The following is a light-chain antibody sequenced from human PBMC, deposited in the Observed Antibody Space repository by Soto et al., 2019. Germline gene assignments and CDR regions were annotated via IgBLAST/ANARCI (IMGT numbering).Light chain of an antibody. CDR3: QQYGSSGT. CDR2: GAS. Sequence: EIVMTQSPATLSVSPGERATLSCRASQSVSIKLAWYQQKPGQAPRLLIYGASNRATGIPDRFSGSGSGTDFTLTISRLEPEDFAVYYCQQYGSSGTFGQGTKV. V-gene: IGKV3-20*01. CDR1: QSVSIK. J-gene: IGKJ1*01.